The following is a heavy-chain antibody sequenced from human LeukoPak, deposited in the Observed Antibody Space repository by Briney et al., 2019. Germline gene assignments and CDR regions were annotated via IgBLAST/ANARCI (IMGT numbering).Heavy chain of an antibody. J-gene: IGHJ5*02. CDR2: INPNSGGT. V-gene: IGHV1-2*02. D-gene: IGHD2-2*01. CDR3: ARGLVPAALYWPNWFDP. Sequence: ASVKVSCKASGYTFTGYYMHWVRQAPGQGLEWMGWINPNSGGTNYAQKFQGRVTMTRDTSISTAYMELSRLRSDDTAVYYCARGLVPAALYWPNWFDPWGQGTLVTVSS. CDR1: GYTFTGYY.